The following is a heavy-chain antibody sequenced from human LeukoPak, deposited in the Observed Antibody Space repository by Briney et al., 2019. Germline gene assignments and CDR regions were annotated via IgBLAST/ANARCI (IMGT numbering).Heavy chain of an antibody. J-gene: IGHJ4*02. D-gene: IGHD6-6*01. Sequence: GGSLRLSCAASGFTVSSKYMTWVRQAPGKGLEWVSVIYSGGSTNYADSVKGRFTISRDNAKNSLYLQMNSLRAEDTAVYYCARGYTSSFYWGQGTLVTVSS. CDR1: GFTVSSKY. V-gene: IGHV3-66*01. CDR3: ARGYTSSFY. CDR2: IYSGGST.